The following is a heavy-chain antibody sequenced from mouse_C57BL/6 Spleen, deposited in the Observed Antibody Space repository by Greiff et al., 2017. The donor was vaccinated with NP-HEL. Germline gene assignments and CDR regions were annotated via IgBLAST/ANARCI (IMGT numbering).Heavy chain of an antibody. CDR3: ARQGYGSSFFDY. Sequence: VQLKESGGGLVQPGGSLKLSCAASGFTFSDYYMYWVRQTPEKRLEWVAYISNGGGSTYYPDTVKGRFTISRDNAKNTLYLQMSRLKSEDTAMYYCARQGYGSSFFDYWGQGTTLTVSS. CDR1: GFTFSDYY. CDR2: ISNGGGST. D-gene: IGHD1-1*01. J-gene: IGHJ2*01. V-gene: IGHV5-12*01.